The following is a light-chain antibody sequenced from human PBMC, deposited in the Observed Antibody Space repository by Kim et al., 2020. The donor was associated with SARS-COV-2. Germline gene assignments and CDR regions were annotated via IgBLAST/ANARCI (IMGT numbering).Light chain of an antibody. Sequence: ALGQTVTITCQGDGLKNYYASWYQQKPGQAPLLVMYGRNNRPSGVPDRFSGSDSGTTSSLTLAGAQAQDEAVYYCNSRVSSGNHLVFGGGTQLTVL. CDR2: GRN. CDR3: NSRVSSGNHLV. V-gene: IGLV3-19*01. CDR1: GLKNYY. J-gene: IGLJ3*02.